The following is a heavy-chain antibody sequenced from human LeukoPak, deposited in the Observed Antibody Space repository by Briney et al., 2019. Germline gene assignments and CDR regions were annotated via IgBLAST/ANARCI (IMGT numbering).Heavy chain of an antibody. CDR2: ISHDGNVI. D-gene: IGHD3-9*01. Sequence: GGSLRLSCAASGFTFSSYVMHWVRQIPGQGVVWVSRISHDGNVIAYADSVKGRFTISRDNAKNTLYLQMNSLRDEDTAVYYCARDRDWLISDWGQGTLVTVSS. V-gene: IGHV3-74*01. CDR1: GFTFSSYV. CDR3: ARDRDWLISD. J-gene: IGHJ4*02.